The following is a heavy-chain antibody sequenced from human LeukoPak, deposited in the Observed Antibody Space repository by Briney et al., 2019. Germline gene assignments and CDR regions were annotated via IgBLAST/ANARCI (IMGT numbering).Heavy chain of an antibody. D-gene: IGHD3-9*01. Sequence: ASVKVSCKASGYTFNNYGISWVRQAPGQGIEWMGWVTSYNGDTNYAQKFQGRVTMSTDTSTSTAYMELRSLRFDDTAIYYCAKDWHILTGRNCFDPWGQGTLVTVSS. J-gene: IGHJ5*02. CDR3: AKDWHILTGRNCFDP. CDR2: VTSYNGDT. CDR1: GYTFNNYG. V-gene: IGHV1-18*01.